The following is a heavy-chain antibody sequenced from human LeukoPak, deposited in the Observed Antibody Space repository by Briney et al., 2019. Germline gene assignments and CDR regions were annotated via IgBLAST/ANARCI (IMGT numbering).Heavy chain of an antibody. Sequence: PSETLSLTCAVYGGSFSGYYWSWIRQPPGKGLEWIGETNHSGSTNYNPSLKSRVTISVDTSKNQFSLKLSSVTAADTAVYYCARGRSIAAAGTSDYWGQGTLVTVSS. CDR3: ARGRSIAAAGTSDY. J-gene: IGHJ4*02. CDR2: TNHSGST. V-gene: IGHV4-34*01. D-gene: IGHD6-13*01. CDR1: GGSFSGYY.